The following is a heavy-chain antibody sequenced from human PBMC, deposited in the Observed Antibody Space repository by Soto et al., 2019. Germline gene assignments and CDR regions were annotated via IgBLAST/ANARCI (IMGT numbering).Heavy chain of an antibody. Sequence: QVQLVQSEAEVKKPGASVKVSCKASGYIFTNYGLSWVRQAPGQGLEWMAWISPYDGNTHYAQNLQGRVTETTDTSTRTAYMELRSLRSDDTAVYFCARYDWAAAAGTTYYFDYWGQGTLVTVSS. CDR1: GYIFTNYG. J-gene: IGHJ4*02. V-gene: IGHV1-18*01. CDR2: ISPYDGNT. D-gene: IGHD6-13*01. CDR3: ARYDWAAAAGTTYYFDY.